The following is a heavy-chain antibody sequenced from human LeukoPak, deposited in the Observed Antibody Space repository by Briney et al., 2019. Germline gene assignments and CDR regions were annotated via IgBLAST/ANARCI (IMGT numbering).Heavy chain of an antibody. D-gene: IGHD3-10*01. CDR3: ASHIAYYYGSGSYYIY. CDR2: IYPGDSDT. CDR1: GYSFTTYW. J-gene: IGHJ4*02. V-gene: IGHV5-51*01. Sequence: GESLKIFCKGSGYSFTTYWIGWVRQMPGKGLEWMGIIYPGDSDTRYSPSFQGQVTISADKSISTAYLQWSSLKASDTAMYYCASHIAYYYGSGSYYIYWGQGTLVTVSS.